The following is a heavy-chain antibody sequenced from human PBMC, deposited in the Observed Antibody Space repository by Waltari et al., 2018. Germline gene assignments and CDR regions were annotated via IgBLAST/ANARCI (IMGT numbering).Heavy chain of an antibody. CDR2: INPNSGGT. V-gene: IGHV1-2*02. CDR3: VGAYYDYVWGSYRLDY. J-gene: IGHJ4*02. CDR1: GYTFTGYY. Sequence: QVQLVQSGAEVKKPGASVKVSCMASGYTFTGYYMHWVRQAPGQGLEWMGWINPNSGGTNYAQKFQGRVTMTRDTSISTAYMELSRLRSDDTAVYYCVGAYYDYVWGSYRLDYWGQGTLVTVSS. D-gene: IGHD3-16*02.